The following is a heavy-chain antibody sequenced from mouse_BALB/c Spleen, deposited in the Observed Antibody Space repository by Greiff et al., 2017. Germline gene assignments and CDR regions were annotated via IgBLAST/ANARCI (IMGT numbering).Heavy chain of an antibody. CDR2: ISSGSSTI. D-gene: IGHD1-1*01. V-gene: IGHV5-17*02. CDR1: GFTFSSFG. Sequence: DVHLVESGGGLVQPGGSRKLSCAASGFTFSSFGMHWVRQAPEKGLEWVAYISSGSSTIYYADTVKGRFTISRDNPKNTLFLQMTSLRSEDTAMYYCARSDGRSPYAMDYWGQGTSVTVSS. CDR3: ARSDGRSPYAMDY. J-gene: IGHJ4*01.